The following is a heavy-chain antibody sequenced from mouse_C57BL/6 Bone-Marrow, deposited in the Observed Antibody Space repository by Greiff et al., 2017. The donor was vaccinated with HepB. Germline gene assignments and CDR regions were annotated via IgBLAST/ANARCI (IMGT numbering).Heavy chain of an antibody. CDR1: GYTFTSYG. CDR3: ARYYGSRSTGYYFDY. D-gene: IGHD1-1*01. V-gene: IGHV1-81*01. CDR2: IYPRSGNT. J-gene: IGHJ2*01. Sequence: VQLQQSGAELARPGASVKLSCKASGYTFTSYGISWVKQRTGQGLEWIGEIYPRSGNTYYNEKFKGKATLTADKSSSTACMELRSLTSEDSAVYFCARYYGSRSTGYYFDYWGQGTTLTVSS.